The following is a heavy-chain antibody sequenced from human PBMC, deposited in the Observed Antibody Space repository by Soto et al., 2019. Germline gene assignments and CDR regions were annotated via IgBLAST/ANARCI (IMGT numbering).Heavy chain of an antibody. CDR2: ISGSGVST. Sequence: GGSLRLSCAASGFTFSSYAMSWLRQAPGKGLEWVSGISGSGVSTYYADSVKGRFTISRDNSKNTLYLQMNSLRAEDTAVYYCAKDVGGKYYFDYWGQGTLVTVSS. V-gene: IGHV3-23*01. CDR3: AKDVGGKYYFDY. CDR1: GFTFSSYA. J-gene: IGHJ4*02.